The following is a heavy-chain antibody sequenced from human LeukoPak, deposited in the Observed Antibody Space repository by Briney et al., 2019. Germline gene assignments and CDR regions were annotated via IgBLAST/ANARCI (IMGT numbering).Heavy chain of an antibody. Sequence: ASVKVSCKASGYTFTDYFIHWVRQAPGQGPEWMGWINPSSGGTKFAQNFQGRVTMTRDTSISTAYMELSRLRSDDTAVYFCARDRQGSPFDFWGQGTLLTVSS. V-gene: IGHV1-2*02. J-gene: IGHJ4*02. CDR1: GYTFTDYF. CDR2: INPSSGGT. CDR3: ARDRQGSPFDF.